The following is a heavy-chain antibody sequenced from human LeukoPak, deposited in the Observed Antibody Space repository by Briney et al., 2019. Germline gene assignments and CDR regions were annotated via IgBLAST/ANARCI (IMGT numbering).Heavy chain of an antibody. CDR1: GGTFSSYT. CDR3: ARSRYDSSGYYYY. J-gene: IGHJ4*02. D-gene: IGHD3-22*01. V-gene: IGHV1-69*02. CDR2: IIPILGIA. Sequence: SVKVSCKASGGTFSSYTISWVRQAPGQGLEWMGRIIPILGIANYAQKFQGRVTITADKSTGTAYMELSSLRSEDTAVYYCARSRYDSSGYYYYWGQGTLVTVSS.